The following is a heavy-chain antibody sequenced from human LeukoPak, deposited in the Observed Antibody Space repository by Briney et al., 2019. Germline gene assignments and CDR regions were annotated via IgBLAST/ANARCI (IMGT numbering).Heavy chain of an antibody. J-gene: IGHJ3*02. CDR3: ARTSLSAFDI. CDR1: GGSISSGDYY. V-gene: IGHV4-30-4*01. CDR2: IYYSGST. Sequence: SETLSLTCTVSGGSISSGDYYWSWIRQPPGKGLEWIGYIYYSGSTYYNPSLKSRVTISVDTSKNQFSLKLSSVTAADTTVYYCARTSLSAFDIWGQGTMVTVSS.